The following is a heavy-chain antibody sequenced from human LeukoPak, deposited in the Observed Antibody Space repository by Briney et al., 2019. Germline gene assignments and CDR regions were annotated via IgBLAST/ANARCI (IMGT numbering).Heavy chain of an antibody. V-gene: IGHV4-38-2*01. D-gene: IGHD1-26*01. CDR3: ARRSRSYYGDAFDI. J-gene: IGHJ3*02. CDR2: IYHSGST. CDR1: GYSISSCDY. Sequence: SETLSLTCAVSGYSISSCDYWGWSRQPPGKGLEWIGSIYHSGSTYYNPSLKSRVTISVDTSKNQLSLKLSSVTAADTDVYYCARRSRSYYGDAFDIWGQGTMVTVSS.